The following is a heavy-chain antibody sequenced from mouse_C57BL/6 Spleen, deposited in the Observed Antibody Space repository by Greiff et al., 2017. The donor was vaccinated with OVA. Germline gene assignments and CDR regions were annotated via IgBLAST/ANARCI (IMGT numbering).Heavy chain of an antibody. Sequence: VQLQQPGAELVMPGASVKLSCKASGYTFTSYWMHWVKQRPGQGLEWIGEIDPSDSYTNYNQKFKGKSTLTVDKSSSTAYMQLSSLTSEDSAVYYCARWVYGNWRFDVWGTGTTVTVSS. CDR3: ARWVYGNWRFDV. J-gene: IGHJ1*03. V-gene: IGHV1-69*01. CDR1: GYTFTSYW. D-gene: IGHD2-1*01. CDR2: IDPSDSYT.